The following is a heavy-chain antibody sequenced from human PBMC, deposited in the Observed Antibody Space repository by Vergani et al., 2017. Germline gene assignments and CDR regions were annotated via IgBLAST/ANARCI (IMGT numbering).Heavy chain of an antibody. CDR3: VRREGQNQAPFDN. CDR1: GFAFGDFG. D-gene: IGHD5-24*01. CDR2: INWNGGTT. J-gene: IGHJ4*02. Sequence: EVQLVESGGGVVRPGGSLRLSCVGSGFAFGDFGMSWVRQVPGKGLVWVAGINWNGGTTIYGDPVTGRFTISRDNAKNSLYLQMNSLRDGDTALYYCVRREGQNQAPFDNWGEGTLVIVSS. V-gene: IGHV3-20*04.